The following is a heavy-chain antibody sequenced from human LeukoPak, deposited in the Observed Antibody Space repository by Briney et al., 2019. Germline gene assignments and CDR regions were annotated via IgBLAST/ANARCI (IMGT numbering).Heavy chain of an antibody. V-gene: IGHV1-69*06. D-gene: IGHD3-10*01. CDR1: GGTFSSYA. Sequence: SVKVSCKASGGTFSSYAISWVRQAPGQGLEWMGGIIPIFGTANYAQKFQGRVTITADKSTSTAYMELSSLRSEDTAVYYCARDHSARSGALLAWGQGTLVTVSS. CDR2: IIPIFGTA. J-gene: IGHJ5*02. CDR3: ARDHSARSGALLA.